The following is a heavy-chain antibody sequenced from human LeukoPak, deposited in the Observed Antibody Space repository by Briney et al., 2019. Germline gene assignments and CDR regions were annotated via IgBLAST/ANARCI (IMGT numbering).Heavy chain of an antibody. CDR3: AKTGVRGGYYYYYYMDV. D-gene: IGHD3-10*01. Sequence: SETLSLTCAVYGGSFSGYYWSWIRQPPGKGLEWIGEINHSGSTNYNPSLKSRVTISVDTSKNQFSLKLSSVTAADTAVYYCAKTGVRGGYYYYYYMDVWGKGTTVTISS. J-gene: IGHJ6*03. V-gene: IGHV4-34*01. CDR1: GGSFSGYY. CDR2: INHSGST.